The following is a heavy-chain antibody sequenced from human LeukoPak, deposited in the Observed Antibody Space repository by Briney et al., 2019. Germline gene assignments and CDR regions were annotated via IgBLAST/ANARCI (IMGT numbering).Heavy chain of an antibody. V-gene: IGHV4-59*02. CDR2: IYYSGSA. D-gene: IGHD6-6*01. CDR3: ARDREYSSSGLVWFDP. CDR1: GGSVSGYY. J-gene: IGHJ5*02. Sequence: SETLFLTCTVSGGSVSGYYWSWIRQPPGKGLEWIGYIYYSGSANYNPSLKSRVTISVDTSENQFSLKLTSVTAADTAVYYCARDREYSSSGLVWFDPWGHGILVTVSS.